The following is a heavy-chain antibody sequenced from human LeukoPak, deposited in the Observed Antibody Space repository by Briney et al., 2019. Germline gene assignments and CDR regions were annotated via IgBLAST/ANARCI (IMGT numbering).Heavy chain of an antibody. J-gene: IGHJ6*03. Sequence: SQTLSLTCAISGDSVSSNSAAWNWIRQSPSRGLEWLGRTYYRSKWYNDYAVSVKSRITINPDTSKNQFSLKLSSVTAADTAVYYCARGDGMVVDYYMDVWGKGTTVTVSS. CDR2: TYYRSKWYN. CDR1: GDSVSSNSAA. CDR3: ARGDGMVVDYYMDV. D-gene: IGHD3-22*01. V-gene: IGHV6-1*01.